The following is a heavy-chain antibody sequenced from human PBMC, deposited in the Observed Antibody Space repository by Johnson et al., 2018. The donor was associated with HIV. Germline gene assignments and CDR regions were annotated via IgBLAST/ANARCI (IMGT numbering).Heavy chain of an antibody. Sequence: VQLVESGGGLVKPGGSLRLSCAASGFTVSSNYMSWVRQAPGKGLVWVSRINGDGSRLTYADSVKGRFTIARDNAKNTLYLELKSLRSEDTAVYYCARERITMIVNDAFDIWGQGTMVTVSS. J-gene: IGHJ3*02. CDR2: INGDGSRL. CDR1: GFTVSSNY. CDR3: ARERITMIVNDAFDI. D-gene: IGHD3-22*01. V-gene: IGHV3-74*01.